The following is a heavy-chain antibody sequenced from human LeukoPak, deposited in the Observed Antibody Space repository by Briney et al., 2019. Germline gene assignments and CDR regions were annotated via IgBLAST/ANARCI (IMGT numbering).Heavy chain of an antibody. Sequence: PSETLSLTCSVSAGSISSDNYQWSWVRQPPGKGLEWIGYVNYSGSTYYNPSLKSRVTISVDTSNNQFSLRLSSVTAADTAVYYCARYGSGSTWFDPWGQGTLVTVSS. CDR3: ARYGSGSTWFDP. V-gene: IGHV4-30-4*01. CDR1: AGSISSDNYQ. CDR2: VNYSGST. J-gene: IGHJ5*02. D-gene: IGHD3-10*01.